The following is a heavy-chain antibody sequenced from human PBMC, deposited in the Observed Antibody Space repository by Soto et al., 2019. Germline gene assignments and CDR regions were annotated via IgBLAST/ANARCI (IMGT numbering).Heavy chain of an antibody. CDR3: ARDGVGHTTFFGFFDY. CDR1: GFTFSGLG. V-gene: IGHV3-33*01. D-gene: IGHD1-26*01. CDR2: IRYDGSNI. J-gene: IGHJ4*02. Sequence: QVQLVESGGSVVQPGRSLRLSCAASGFTFSGLGMHWVRQAPSKGLEWVAVIRYDGSNIYYADAVKGRFTISRDNSKDTLYLQMNSLMADDTAVYYCARDGVGHTTFFGFFDYWGQGTLVTVSS.